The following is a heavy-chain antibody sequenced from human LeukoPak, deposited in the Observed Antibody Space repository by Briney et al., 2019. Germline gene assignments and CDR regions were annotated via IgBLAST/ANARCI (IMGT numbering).Heavy chain of an antibody. Sequence: GGSLRLSCAASGITFSTSGMHWVRQAPGKGLEWVAFIWSDGSNKYHADSVKGRFTISRDNSKNTLYLLMNSLRGDDTALYYCAKISGSGSSHSDYWGQGTLVTVSS. CDR3: AKISGSGSSHSDY. CDR1: GITFSTSG. D-gene: IGHD3-10*01. V-gene: IGHV3-30*02. CDR2: IWSDGSNK. J-gene: IGHJ4*02.